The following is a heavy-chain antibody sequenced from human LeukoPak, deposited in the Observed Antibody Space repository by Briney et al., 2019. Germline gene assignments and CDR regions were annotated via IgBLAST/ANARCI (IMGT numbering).Heavy chain of an antibody. CDR2: IYSGGST. D-gene: IGHD4-17*01. CDR3: ARDPYGDYGFDY. Sequence: PGGSLRLSCAASGFTVSSNYMSWVRQAPGKRLEWVSVIYSGGSTYYADSVKGRFTISRDNSKNTLYLQMNSLRAEDTAVYYCARDPYGDYGFDYWGQGTLVTVSS. V-gene: IGHV3-53*01. CDR1: GFTVSSNY. J-gene: IGHJ4*02.